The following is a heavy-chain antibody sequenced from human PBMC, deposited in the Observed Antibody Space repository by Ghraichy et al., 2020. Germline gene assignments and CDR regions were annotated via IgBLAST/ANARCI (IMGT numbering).Heavy chain of an antibody. D-gene: IGHD2-15*01. CDR3: ARDLVYCSGGSCYRDLDY. V-gene: IGHV3-33*01. CDR2: IWYDGSNK. J-gene: IGHJ4*02. Sequence: GESLNISCAASGFTFSSYGMHWVRQAPGKGLEWVAVIWYDGSNKYYADSVKGRFTISRDNSKNTLYLQMNSLRAEDTAVYYCARDLVYCSGGSCYRDLDYWGQGTLVTVSS. CDR1: GFTFSSYG.